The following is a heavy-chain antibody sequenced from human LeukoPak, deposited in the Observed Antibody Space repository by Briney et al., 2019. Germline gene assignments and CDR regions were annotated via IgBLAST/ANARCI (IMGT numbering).Heavy chain of an antibody. CDR1: GGSISSGDYY. J-gene: IGHJ4*02. CDR2: IYYSGST. V-gene: IGHV4-61*08. Sequence: SQTLSLTCTVSGGSISSGDYYWSWIRQPPGKGLEWIGYIYYSGSTNYNPSLKSRVTISIDTSKNQFSLKLNSVTAADTAVYYCARSEDGYNLDYWGQGTLVIVSS. D-gene: IGHD5-24*01. CDR3: ARSEDGYNLDY.